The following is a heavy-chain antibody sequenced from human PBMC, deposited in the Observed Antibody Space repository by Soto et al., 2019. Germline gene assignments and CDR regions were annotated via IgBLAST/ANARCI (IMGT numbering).Heavy chain of an antibody. Sequence: SVKVSCKASVGTFSSYTISWVRQAPGQGLEWMGRIILILGIANYAQKFQGRVTITADKSTSTAYMELSSLRSEDTAVYYCASLSSSSSYYYYYMDVWGKGTTVTVSS. CDR3: ASLSSSSSYYYYYMDV. V-gene: IGHV1-69*02. CDR2: IILILGIA. CDR1: VGTFSSYT. D-gene: IGHD6-6*01. J-gene: IGHJ6*03.